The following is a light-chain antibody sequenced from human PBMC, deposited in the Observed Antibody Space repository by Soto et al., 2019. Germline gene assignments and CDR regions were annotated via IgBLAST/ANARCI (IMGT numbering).Light chain of an antibody. CDR2: EVS. V-gene: IGLV2-14*01. J-gene: IGLJ1*01. Sequence: QSVLPQPAAVSGSPGQSITISCTGTSSDVGGYNYVSWYQQHPGKAPKLMIYEVSNRPSGVSNRFSGSKSGNTASLTISGLQAEDEADYYCQSYDSSLSGYYVFGTGTKVTVL. CDR1: SSDVGGYNY. CDR3: QSYDSSLSGYYV.